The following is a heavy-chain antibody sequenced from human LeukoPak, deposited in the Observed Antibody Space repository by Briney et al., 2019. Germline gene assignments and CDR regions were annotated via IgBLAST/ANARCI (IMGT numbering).Heavy chain of an antibody. D-gene: IGHD4-17*01. CDR1: GGSFSGYY. CDR2: INHSGST. Sequence: SETLSLTCAVYGGSFSGYYWSWIRQPPGKGLEWIGEINHSGSTNYNPSLKSRVTISVDTSKNQFSLKLSSVTAADTAVYYCARKLGISTVTTAFDYWGQGTLVTVSS. V-gene: IGHV4-34*01. CDR3: ARKLGISTVTTAFDY. J-gene: IGHJ4*02.